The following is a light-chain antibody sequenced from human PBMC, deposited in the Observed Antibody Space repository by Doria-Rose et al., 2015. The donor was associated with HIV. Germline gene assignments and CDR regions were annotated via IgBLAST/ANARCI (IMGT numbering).Light chain of an antibody. CDR1: QSLLYTSTNY. Sequence: TQPPESLGMSLGERATLNCKSNQSLLYTSTNYLAWNQQKPGQPPNLLIYCASTRQSGIPAGFSGSGSGTDFTLTISSLEAEDVAVYYCQQYYDTPSFGPGTTVDIK. CDR2: CAS. CDR3: QQYYDTPS. J-gene: IGKJ3*01. V-gene: IGKV4-1*01.